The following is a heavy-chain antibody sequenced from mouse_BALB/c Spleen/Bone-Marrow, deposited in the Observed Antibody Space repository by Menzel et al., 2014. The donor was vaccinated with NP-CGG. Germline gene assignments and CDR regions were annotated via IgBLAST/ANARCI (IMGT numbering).Heavy chain of an antibody. CDR1: GYTFTNNA. V-gene: IGHV1S137*01. CDR3: ARSGNVLNAMDY. CDR2: ISTYYGDT. J-gene: IGHJ4*01. Sequence: VQLMESGAELVRPGVSVKISCKGSGYTFTNNAIHWVKQSRAKSIEWIGIISTYYGDTTYNQKFKGKATMTVDKSSSTAYLKLTRLTSEDSAIYYCARSGNVLNAMDYWGQGTSVTVSS.